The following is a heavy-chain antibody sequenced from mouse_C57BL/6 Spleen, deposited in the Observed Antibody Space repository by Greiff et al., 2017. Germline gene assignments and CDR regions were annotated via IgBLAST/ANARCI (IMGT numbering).Heavy chain of an antibody. CDR1: GYSFTSYY. V-gene: IGHV1-66*01. CDR2: IYPGSGNT. Sequence: VQLQQSGPELVKPGASVKISCKASGYSFTSYYIHWVKQRPGQGLELIGWIYPGSGNTKYNEKFKGKATLTADTSSSTAYMQLSSLTSEDSAVYYCARMEDGYFYAMDYWGQGTSVTVSS. D-gene: IGHD2-3*01. J-gene: IGHJ4*01. CDR3: ARMEDGYFYAMDY.